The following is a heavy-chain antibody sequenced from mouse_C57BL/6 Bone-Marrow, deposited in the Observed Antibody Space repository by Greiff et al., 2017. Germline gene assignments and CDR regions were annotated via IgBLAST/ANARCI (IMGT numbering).Heavy chain of an antibody. CDR2: IYPRSGNT. CDR3: ARGTMITTSIFDY. CDR1: GYTFTSYG. D-gene: IGHD2-4*01. J-gene: IGHJ2*01. Sequence: QVQLQQSGAELARPGASVKLSCKASGYTFTSYGISWVKQRTGQGIEWIGEIYPRSGNTYYNEKFKGQATLTADKSSSTAYMELRNLTSKDSTADFCARGTMITTSIFDYWGQGTTLTVSS. V-gene: IGHV1-81*01.